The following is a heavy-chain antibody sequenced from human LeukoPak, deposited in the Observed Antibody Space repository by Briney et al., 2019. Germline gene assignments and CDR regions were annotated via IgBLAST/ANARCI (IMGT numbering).Heavy chain of an antibody. CDR3: AKDSFDWSIGYFDL. V-gene: IGHV3-23*01. Sequence: GGSLRLSCAASGFTFSSYAMSWVRQAPGKGLEWVSSISGSGGSTYCADSVKGRLTISRDNSKNTLYLQMHSLRAEDTAVYYCAKDSFDWSIGYFDLWGRGTLVTVSS. J-gene: IGHJ2*01. D-gene: IGHD2-21*01. CDR1: GFTFSSYA. CDR2: ISGSGGST.